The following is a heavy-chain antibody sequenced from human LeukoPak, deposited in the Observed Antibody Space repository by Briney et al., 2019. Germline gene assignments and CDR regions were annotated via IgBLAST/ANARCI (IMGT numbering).Heavy chain of an antibody. Sequence: GASVKVSCKTSGYSFISYGINWVRQAPRQRGEWMGWISTDNGNTDYTPNLQGRVTMTTDTSTSTAYMELRSLRSDDTAVYYCARGYSYGYGPLDYWGQGTLVTVSA. CDR3: ARGYSYGYGPLDY. CDR2: ISTDNGNT. CDR1: GYSFISYG. D-gene: IGHD5-18*01. V-gene: IGHV1-18*01. J-gene: IGHJ4*02.